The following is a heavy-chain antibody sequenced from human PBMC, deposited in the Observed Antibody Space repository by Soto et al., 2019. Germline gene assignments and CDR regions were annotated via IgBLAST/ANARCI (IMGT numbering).Heavy chain of an antibody. CDR2: IIPFFGTT. V-gene: IGHV1-69*13. J-gene: IGHJ6*02. CDR3: ARDYTGYFHYYGMDV. Sequence: GASVKVSCKASGGNFSTYTITWVRQAPGQGLEWMGKIIPFFGTTKYAQKFQGRVTITADESTSTAYMELNSLRSEDTAVYFCARDYTGYFHYYGMDVWGQGTTVTVSS. D-gene: IGHD1-1*01. CDR1: GGNFSTYT.